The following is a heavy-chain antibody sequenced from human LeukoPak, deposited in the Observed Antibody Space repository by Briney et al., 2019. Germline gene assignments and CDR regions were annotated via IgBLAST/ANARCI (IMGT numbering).Heavy chain of an antibody. J-gene: IGHJ4*02. V-gene: IGHV3-23*01. D-gene: IGHD2/OR15-2a*01. CDR3: AKDLWVSSRLGYFDY. Sequence: GGSLRLSCAASGFSFSSYAMYWARQAPGKGLEWVSSISGSGANTYYADSVKGRLTISRDNSKNTLTLQMNSLKGEDTAIYYCAKDLWVSSRLGYFDYWGQGTLVTVSS. CDR1: GFSFSSYA. CDR2: ISGSGANT.